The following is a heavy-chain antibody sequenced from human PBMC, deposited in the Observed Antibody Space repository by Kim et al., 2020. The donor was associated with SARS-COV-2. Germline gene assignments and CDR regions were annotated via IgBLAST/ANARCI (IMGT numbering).Heavy chain of an antibody. V-gene: IGHV3-43*02. Sequence: GGSLRLSCAASGFSFDDYAMHWVRQAPGKGLEWVSVISGDGGVTYYADSVKGRFTISRDNSKNSLSLNMKSLRNEDTALYYCAKMATGEHKRGWNDYWGQGTLVTVSS. CDR2: ISGDGGVT. D-gene: IGHD7-27*01. CDR3: AKMATGEHKRGWNDY. J-gene: IGHJ4*02. CDR1: GFSFDDYA.